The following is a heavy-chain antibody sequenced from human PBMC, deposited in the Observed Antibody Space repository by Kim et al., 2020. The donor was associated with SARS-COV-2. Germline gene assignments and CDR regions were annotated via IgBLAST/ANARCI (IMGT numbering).Heavy chain of an antibody. J-gene: IGHJ4*02. V-gene: IGHV4-59*09. Sequence: NYNPSLKSRVTISVDTSKNQFSLKLSSVTAADTAVYYCARGHITVTTLDYWGQGTLVTVSS. CDR3: ARGHITVTTLDY. D-gene: IGHD4-17*01.